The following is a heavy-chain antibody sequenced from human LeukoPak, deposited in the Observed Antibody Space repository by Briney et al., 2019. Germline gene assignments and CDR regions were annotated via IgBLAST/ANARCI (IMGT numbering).Heavy chain of an antibody. CDR2: SSGSGGST. V-gene: IGHV3-23*01. CDR1: GITFSSYA. D-gene: IGHD6-13*01. Sequence: GGSLRLSCAASGITFSSYAMSWVRQAPGKGLEWVSASSGSGGSTYYADSVNGRFTISRDNSKNTLYLQMNSLRAEDTAVYSCAKQGSSSSSWYSDYWGQGTLVTVSS. J-gene: IGHJ4*02. CDR3: AKQGSSSSSWYSDY.